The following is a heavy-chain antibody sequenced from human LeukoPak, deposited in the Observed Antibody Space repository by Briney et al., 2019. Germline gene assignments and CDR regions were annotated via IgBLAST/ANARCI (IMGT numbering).Heavy chain of an antibody. CDR2: IYYSGST. Sequence: SDTLSLTCTLSGRSTSSYYWGCIRHPPGKGRVWIGHIYYSGSTNYNSSLKSRVTILVDASKNQFSLKLSSVTAADTAVYYCARWGDGYKRYCYYYYMDVWGKGTTVTVSS. J-gene: IGHJ6*03. CDR3: ARWGDGYKRYCYYYYMDV. D-gene: IGHD5-24*01. V-gene: IGHV4-59*08. CDR1: GRSTSSYY.